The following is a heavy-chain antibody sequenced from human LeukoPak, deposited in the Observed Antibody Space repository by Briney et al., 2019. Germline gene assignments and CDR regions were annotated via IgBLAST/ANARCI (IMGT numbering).Heavy chain of an antibody. CDR3: ARVEAMVRGVGDAFDI. Sequence: ASVKVSCKASGYTFTSYDINWVRQATGQGLEWMGWMNPNSGNTGYAQKFQGRVTMTRNTSISTAYMELSSLRSEDTAVYYCARVEAMVRGVGDAFDIWGQGTVVTVSS. CDR1: GYTFTSYD. D-gene: IGHD3-10*01. CDR2: MNPNSGNT. V-gene: IGHV1-8*01. J-gene: IGHJ3*02.